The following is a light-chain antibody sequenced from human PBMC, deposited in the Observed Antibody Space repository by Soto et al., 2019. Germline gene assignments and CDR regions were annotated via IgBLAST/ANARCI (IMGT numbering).Light chain of an antibody. CDR3: SSFTSSITYV. CDR2: DVT. CDR1: SSDVGGYNS. V-gene: IGLV2-14*03. Sequence: QSAPTQPASVSGSPGQSITISCTGTSSDVGGYNSVSWYQQHPGKAPKLMLYDVTSRPSEVSSRFSGSKSGNTASLTISGLQPEDEADYYCSSFTSSITYVFGTGTKLPV. J-gene: IGLJ1*01.